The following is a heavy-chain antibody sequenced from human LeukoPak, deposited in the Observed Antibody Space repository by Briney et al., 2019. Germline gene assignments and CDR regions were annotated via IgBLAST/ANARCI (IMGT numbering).Heavy chain of an antibody. CDR1: GFTFSSYS. V-gene: IGHV3-48*01. Sequence: GGSLRLSCAASGFTFSSYSMNWVRQAPGKGLEWVSCISSSSSTIYYADSVKGRFTISRDNAKNSLYLQMNSLRAEDTAVYYCARGRCSSTSCYTGGWFDPRGQGTLVTVSS. CDR2: ISSSSSTI. CDR3: ARGRCSSTSCYTGGWFDP. D-gene: IGHD2-2*02. J-gene: IGHJ5*02.